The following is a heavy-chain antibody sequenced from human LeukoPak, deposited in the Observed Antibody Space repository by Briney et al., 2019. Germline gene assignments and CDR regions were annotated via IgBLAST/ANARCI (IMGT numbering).Heavy chain of an antibody. CDR1: GGSISSSNYY. J-gene: IGHJ4*02. Sequence: SETPSLTCTVSGGSISSSNYYWGWIRQPPGKGLEWIGTIYYNGATQYNPSLRSRVTISVDTSKNQFSLRLNSVTAADTAVYYCAIELRYCSSTSCRGNYWGQGTLVTVSS. CDR2: IYYNGAT. CDR3: AIELRYCSSTSCRGNY. V-gene: IGHV4-39*05. D-gene: IGHD2-2*01.